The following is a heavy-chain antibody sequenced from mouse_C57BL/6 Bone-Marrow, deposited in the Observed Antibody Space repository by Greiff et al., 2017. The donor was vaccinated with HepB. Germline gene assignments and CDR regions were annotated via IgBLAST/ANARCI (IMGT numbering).Heavy chain of an antibody. V-gene: IGHV1-82*01. Sequence: QVQLKESGPELVKPGASVKISCKASGYAFSSSWMNWVKQRPGKGLEWIGRIYPGDGDTNYNGKFKGKATLTADKSSSTAYMQLSSLTSEDSAVYFCARPRQLRLPYFDVWGTGTTVTVSS. CDR3: ARPRQLRLPYFDV. D-gene: IGHD3-2*02. J-gene: IGHJ1*03. CDR2: IYPGDGDT. CDR1: GYAFSSSW.